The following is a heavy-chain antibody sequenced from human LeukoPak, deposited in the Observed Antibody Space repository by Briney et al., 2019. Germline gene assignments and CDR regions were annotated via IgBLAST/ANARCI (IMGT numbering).Heavy chain of an antibody. D-gene: IGHD2-2*01. CDR3: ARGSVNYCSSTSCSGAFDI. CDR1: GGSFSGYY. J-gene: IGHJ3*02. V-gene: IGHV4-34*01. CDR2: INHSGST. Sequence: SETLSLTCAVYGGSFSGYYWSWIRQPPGKGLEWIGEINHSGSTNYNPSLKSRVTISVDTSKNQFSLKLSSVTAADTAVYYCARGSVNYCSSTSCSGAFDIWGQGTMVTVSS.